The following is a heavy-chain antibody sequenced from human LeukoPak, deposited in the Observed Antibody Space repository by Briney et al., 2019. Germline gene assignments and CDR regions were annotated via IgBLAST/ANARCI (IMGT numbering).Heavy chain of an antibody. CDR3: ARDWHHSDSRDYAFDI. CDR2: MKQDGSEK. J-gene: IGHJ3*02. V-gene: IGHV3-7*01. CDR1: GSTFSSYW. D-gene: IGHD3-22*01. Sequence: GGSLRLSCVASGSTFSSYWMSWVRQAPGKGLGWVANMKQDGSEKYYVDSVKGRFTISRDNAKNSLYLQMNSLRAEDTAVYHCARDWHHSDSRDYAFDIWGQGTMVTVSS.